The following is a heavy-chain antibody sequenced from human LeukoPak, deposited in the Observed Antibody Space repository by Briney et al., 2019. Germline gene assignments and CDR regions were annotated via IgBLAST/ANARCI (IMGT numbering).Heavy chain of an antibody. CDR2: ISSSGSTI. CDR1: GFTFSDYY. J-gene: IGHJ4*02. D-gene: IGHD2-15*01. V-gene: IGHV3-11*04. Sequence: GGSLRLSCAASGFTFSDYYMSWIRQAPGKGLEWVSYISSSGSTIYYADSVKGRLTISRDNAKNSLYLQMNSLRAEDTAVYYCATFVSAAAPLFDYWGQGTLVTVSS. CDR3: ATFVSAAAPLFDY.